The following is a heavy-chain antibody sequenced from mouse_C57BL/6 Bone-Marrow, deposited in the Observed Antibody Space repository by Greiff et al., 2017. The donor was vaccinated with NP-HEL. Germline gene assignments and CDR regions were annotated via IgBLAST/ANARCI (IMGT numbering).Heavy chain of an antibody. V-gene: IGHV14-4*01. CDR1: GFNIKDDY. Sequence: EVQLQQSGAELVRPGASVKLSCTASGFNIKDDYMHWVKQRPEQGLEWIGWIDPENGDTEYASKFQGKATMTADTSSNTAYLQLSSLTSEDTAVYYCTAGYCSCSVDYWGRGTSVTVSA. J-gene: IGHJ4*01. CDR2: IDPENGDT. D-gene: IGHD2-3*01. CDR3: TAGYCSCSVDY.